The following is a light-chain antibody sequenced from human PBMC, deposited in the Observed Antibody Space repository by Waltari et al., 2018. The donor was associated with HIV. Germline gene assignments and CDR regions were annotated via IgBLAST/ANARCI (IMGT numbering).Light chain of an antibody. V-gene: IGLV1-47*01. CDR1: SSNTGSNY. CDR2: RNN. J-gene: IGLJ1*01. Sequence: QYVLTQPPSASGPPGQRVTISWSGSSSNTGSNYVYWYQQLPGRAPKLLIDRNNQRPSGVPDRCSGSKSCTSASLAISGLRSVDEADYYCAVWGDSLNSYVFGTGTEVTVL. CDR3: AVWGDSLNSYV.